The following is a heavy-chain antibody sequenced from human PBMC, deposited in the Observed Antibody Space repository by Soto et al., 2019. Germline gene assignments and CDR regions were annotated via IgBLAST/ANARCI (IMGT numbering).Heavy chain of an antibody. CDR3: ASLIGDV. Sequence: QVQLQQWGAGLLKPSETLSLTCAVYGGSFSGYYWSWIRQPPGKGLEWIGEINHSGSTNYNPSLKSRVTLSVYTSKNQFSLKLSSVTAAATAVYYCASLIGDVWGKGTTVTVSS. CDR1: GGSFSGYY. CDR2: INHSGST. D-gene: IGHD3-22*01. V-gene: IGHV4-34*01. J-gene: IGHJ6*04.